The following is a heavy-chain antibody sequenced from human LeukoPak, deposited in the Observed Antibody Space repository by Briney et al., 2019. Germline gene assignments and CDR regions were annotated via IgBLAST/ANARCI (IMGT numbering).Heavy chain of an antibody. Sequence: GRSLRLSWAASGFTFSAYYMSWIRQAAGQGLGWVSNISSSSSYTNYADSVKGRFTISRDNAENSLYLQMNSLRAEDTAVYYCATGDGVYYYYGMDVWGQGTTVTVSS. CDR2: ISSSSSYT. CDR3: ATGDGVYYYYGMDV. D-gene: IGHD3-10*01. J-gene: IGHJ6*02. CDR1: GFTFSAYY. V-gene: IGHV3-11*05.